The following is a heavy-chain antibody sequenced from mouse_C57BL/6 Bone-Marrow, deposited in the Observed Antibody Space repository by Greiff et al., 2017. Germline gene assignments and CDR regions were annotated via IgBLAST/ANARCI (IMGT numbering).Heavy chain of an antibody. Sequence: EVQLQQSGAELVRPGASVKLSCTASGFNIKDDYMHWVKQRPEQGLEWIGWIDPENGDTEYASKFQGKATITADPSSNTAYLQLSSLTSEDTAVYYCTTSSYGNLYFDYWGQGTTLTVSS. D-gene: IGHD2-1*01. CDR2: IDPENGDT. V-gene: IGHV14-4*01. J-gene: IGHJ2*01. CDR3: TTSSYGNLYFDY. CDR1: GFNIKDDY.